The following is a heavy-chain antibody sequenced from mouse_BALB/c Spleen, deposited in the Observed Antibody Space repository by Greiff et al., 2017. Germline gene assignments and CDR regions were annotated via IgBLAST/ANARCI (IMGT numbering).Heavy chain of an antibody. V-gene: IGHV1-84*02. CDR1: GYTFTSYD. CDR2: IFPGSGNT. Sequence: VQLQQSGAELVKPGASVKLSCKASGYTFTSYDINWVRQRPEQGLEWIGWIFPGSGNTKYNEKFKGKATLTVDTSSSTAYMQLSSLTSEDTAVYFCARSSWYFDVWGAGTTVTVSS. J-gene: IGHJ1*01. CDR3: ARSSWYFDV.